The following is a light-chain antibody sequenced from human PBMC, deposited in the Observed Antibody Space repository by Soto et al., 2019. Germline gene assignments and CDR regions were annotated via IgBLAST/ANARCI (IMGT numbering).Light chain of an antibody. Sequence: DIQMTQSPSTLSASVGDRVTITCRASQSISSWLAWYQQKPGKAPELLIFDASSLESGVPSRFSGSGSGTEFTLTISSLRPDDFATYYCQQYNSYSLTFGGGTKVDIK. J-gene: IGKJ4*01. CDR3: QQYNSYSLT. V-gene: IGKV1-5*01. CDR2: DAS. CDR1: QSISSW.